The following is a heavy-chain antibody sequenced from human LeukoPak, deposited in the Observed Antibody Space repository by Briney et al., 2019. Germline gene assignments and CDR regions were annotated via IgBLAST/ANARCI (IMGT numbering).Heavy chain of an antibody. V-gene: IGHV3-23*01. Sequence: PGGSLRLSCIVSGFNLHSYAMTWVRQAPGKGLEWVATVTGTAHRTYYADSEKGRFTISRDVSQNVVFLQMSSLKADDTAIYYCTKDPKHCSSAIWHPDYLQYWGQGTLVTVSS. CDR3: TKDPKHCSSAIWHPDYLQY. J-gene: IGHJ4*02. D-gene: IGHD2-15*01. CDR1: GFNLHSYA. CDR2: VTGTAHRT.